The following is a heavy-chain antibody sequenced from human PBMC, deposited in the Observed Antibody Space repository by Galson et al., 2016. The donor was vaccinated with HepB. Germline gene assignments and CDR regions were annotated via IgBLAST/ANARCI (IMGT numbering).Heavy chain of an antibody. CDR2: ISYDGNNK. D-gene: IGHD2-15*01. CDR1: GFTFSSYA. J-gene: IGHJ4*02. Sequence: SLRLSCAASGFTFSSYAMHWVRQAPGKGLEWVSVISYDGNNKYFAGSVKGRFTISRENSYNTLYLQMKSLRADDTAVYYCAKAGGGSSVSLPDYWGQGALVTVSS. CDR3: AKAGGGSSVSLPDY. V-gene: IGHV3-30-3*01.